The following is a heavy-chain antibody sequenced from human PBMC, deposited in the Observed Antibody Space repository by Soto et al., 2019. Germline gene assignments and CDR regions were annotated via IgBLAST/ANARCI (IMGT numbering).Heavy chain of an antibody. CDR3: AKRGYSYGSAMDV. Sequence: LRLSCAASGFTFTKFALSWVRQAPGKGLEWVSGISGSGGSSYYADSVKGRFTISRDNSKSTLFLQMNSLRAEDTAVYYCAKRGYSYGSAMDVWGQGTTVTVSS. CDR2: ISGSGGSS. D-gene: IGHD5-18*01. V-gene: IGHV3-23*01. CDR1: GFTFTKFA. J-gene: IGHJ6*02.